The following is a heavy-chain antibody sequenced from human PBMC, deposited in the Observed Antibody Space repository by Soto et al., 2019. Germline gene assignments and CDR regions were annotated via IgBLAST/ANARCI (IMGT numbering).Heavy chain of an antibody. CDR3: ARVSFWNYDDVSEAGGMDV. CDR2: INSDGSST. Sequence: EVQLVESGGGLVQPGGSLRLSCAASGFTFSSYWMHWVRQAPGKGLVWVSRINSDGSSTSYADSVKGRFTIFRDNSKNTLYLQMHSLRAEDTAVYYCARVSFWNYDDVSEAGGMDVWGQGTTVTVSS. D-gene: IGHD1-7*01. CDR1: GFTFSSYW. V-gene: IGHV3-74*01. J-gene: IGHJ6*02.